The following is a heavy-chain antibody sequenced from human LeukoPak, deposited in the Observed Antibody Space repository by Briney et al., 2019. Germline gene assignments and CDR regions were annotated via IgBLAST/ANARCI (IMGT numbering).Heavy chain of an antibody. CDR2: VSGSGGST. D-gene: IGHD2-2*02. V-gene: IGHV3-23*01. CDR3: AKGHGEGYCSSTSCYTPFDY. Sequence: GGSLRLSCAASGITLSSYAMSWVRQAPGEGLEWVSAVSGSGGSTYYADSLKGRFTISRDNSKNTLYLQMNSLRAEDTAVYYCAKGHGEGYCSSTSCYTPFDYWGQGTLVTVSS. CDR1: GITLSSYA. J-gene: IGHJ4*02.